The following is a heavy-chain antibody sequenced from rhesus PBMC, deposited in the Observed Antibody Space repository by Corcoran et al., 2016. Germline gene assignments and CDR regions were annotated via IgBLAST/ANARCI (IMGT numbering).Heavy chain of an antibody. CDR2: SSGSGGST. Sequence: QVQLQESGPGLVQPSETLSLTCAVSGGSISSSSSYWCWIRQAPGQGLEWIGRSSGSGGSTDYNPYLKSRVTIATDTSKNQFSLKLSSVTAADTAVYYCARDRTGYSSGWYKQDGLDSWGQGVVVTVSS. CDR1: GGSISSSSSY. J-gene: IGHJ6*01. V-gene: IGHV4-173*01. D-gene: IGHD6-31*01. CDR3: ARDRTGYSSGWYKQDGLDS.